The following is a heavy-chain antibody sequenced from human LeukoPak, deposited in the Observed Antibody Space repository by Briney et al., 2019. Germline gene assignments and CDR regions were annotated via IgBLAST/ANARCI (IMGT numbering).Heavy chain of an antibody. D-gene: IGHD3-10*01. V-gene: IGHV4-39*01. CDR1: GGSISSSSYY. Sequence: SETLSLTCTVSGGSISSSSYYWGWIRQPPGKGLEWIGSIYYSGSTYYNPSLKSRVTISVNTSKNQFSLKLSSVTAADTAVYYCARGRDWSRVSGAFDIWGQGTMVTVSS. CDR3: ARGRDWSRVSGAFDI. CDR2: IYYSGST. J-gene: IGHJ3*02.